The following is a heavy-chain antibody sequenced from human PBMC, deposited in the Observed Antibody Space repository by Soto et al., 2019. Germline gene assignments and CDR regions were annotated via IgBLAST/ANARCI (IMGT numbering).Heavy chain of an antibody. CDR2: TRNKANSYTT. J-gene: IGHJ4*02. D-gene: IGHD6-19*01. V-gene: IGHV3-72*01. CDR3: ARIAVAGIDY. CDR1: GFTFSDHY. Sequence: EVQLVESGGGLVQPGGSLRLSCAASGFTFSDHYMAWVRQAPGKGLERVGRTRNKANSYTTEYAASVKGRFTISRDDSKNSLYLQMNSLKTEDTAVYYCARIAVAGIDYWGQGTLVTVSS.